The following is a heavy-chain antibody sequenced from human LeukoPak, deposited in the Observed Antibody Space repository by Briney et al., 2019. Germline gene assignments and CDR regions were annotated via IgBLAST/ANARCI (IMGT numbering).Heavy chain of an antibody. CDR3: ARDFDSGNSLYFDC. J-gene: IGHJ4*02. D-gene: IGHD4-23*01. CDR2: IYSSGST. V-gene: IGHV3-53*01. Sequence: GGSLRLSCAASGFSVSSNYMSWVRQAPGKGLEWVSVIYSSGSTYYADSVKGRFTISRDNSKNMLYLQMNSLRAEDTAVYFCARDFDSGNSLYFDCWGQGTLVTVSS. CDR1: GFSVSSNY.